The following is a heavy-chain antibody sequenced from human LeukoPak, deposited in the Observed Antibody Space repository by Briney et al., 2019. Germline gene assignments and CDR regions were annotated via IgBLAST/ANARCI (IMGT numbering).Heavy chain of an antibody. D-gene: IGHD2-15*01. V-gene: IGHV3-30*04. CDR2: ISFDGSDK. J-gene: IGHJ4*02. CDR3: ASEDGSCY. Sequence: GGSLRLSCAASGFTFSSYAMHWVRQAPGKGLEWVAVISFDGSDKFYADSVKGRFTISRDNSKNTLYLQLNSPRAEDTAVYYCASEDGSCYGGQGTLVTVSS. CDR1: GFTFSSYA.